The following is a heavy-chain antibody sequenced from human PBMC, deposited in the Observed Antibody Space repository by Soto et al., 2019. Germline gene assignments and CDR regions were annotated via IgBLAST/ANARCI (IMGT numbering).Heavy chain of an antibody. V-gene: IGHV4-61*01. J-gene: IGHJ4*02. Sequence: SETLSLTCTVSGGSVSSGSYYWSWIRQPPGKGLEWIGYIYYSGSTNYNPSLKSRVTISVDTSKNQFSLKLSSVTAADTAVYYCAREDLWFGDKSLGGFDYWGQGTLVTVSS. CDR2: IYYSGST. CDR3: AREDLWFGDKSLGGFDY. D-gene: IGHD3-10*01. CDR1: GGSVSSGSYY.